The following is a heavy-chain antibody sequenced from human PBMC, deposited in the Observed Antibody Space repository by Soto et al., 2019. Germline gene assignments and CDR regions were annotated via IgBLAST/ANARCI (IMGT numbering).Heavy chain of an antibody. CDR2: ISTYSGDT. D-gene: IGHD7-27*01. J-gene: IGHJ4*02. Sequence: ASVKVSCKASGYTFSTYDISWVRQAPGQGLEWMGWISTYSGDTKYAQKFQGRVTMTTDTSTTTAYLELRSSVTATDTAVYYCARLSPTSGNWALDYWGQGTLVTVSS. CDR1: GYTFSTYD. CDR3: ARLSPTSGNWALDY. V-gene: IGHV1-18*01.